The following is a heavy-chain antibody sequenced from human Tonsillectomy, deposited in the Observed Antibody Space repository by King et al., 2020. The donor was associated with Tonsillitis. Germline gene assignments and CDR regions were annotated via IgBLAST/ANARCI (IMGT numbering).Heavy chain of an antibody. CDR3: ARDHPGVGTPPHLFDP. CDR2: TNPAIGDA. CDR1: GYTFTKYD. V-gene: IGHV1-3*01. Sequence: QLVQSGPEVKKPGASVKVSCEASGYTFTKYDIHWVRQAPGQRPEWMGWTNPAIGDATYSQKFQGRVTITSDTSANIVYMELSSLTSEDTAIYYCARDHPGVGTPPHLFDPWGQGTLVTVSA. D-gene: IGHD1-26*01. J-gene: IGHJ5*02.